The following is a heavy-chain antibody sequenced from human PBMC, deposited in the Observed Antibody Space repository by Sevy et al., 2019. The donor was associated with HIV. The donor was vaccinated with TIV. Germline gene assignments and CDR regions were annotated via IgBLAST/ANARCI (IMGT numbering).Heavy chain of an antibody. CDR3: AKDRYCSGGNCPLDY. CDR2: ISDSGSNK. CDR1: GITLSTYA. D-gene: IGHD2-15*01. J-gene: IGHJ4*02. V-gene: IGHV3-23*01. Sequence: GESLRLSCTASGITLSTYAMKWVRQAPGKGLEWVSGISDSGSNKYYADSVKGRFTISRDNTKNTVSLQMNSLRAEDTAVYYCAKDRYCSGGNCPLDYWGQGTLVTVSS.